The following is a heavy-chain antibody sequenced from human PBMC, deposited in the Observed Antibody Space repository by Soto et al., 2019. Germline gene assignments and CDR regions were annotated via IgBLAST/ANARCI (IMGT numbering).Heavy chain of an antibody. Sequence: SETLSLTCAVYGGSFSGYYWSWIRQPPGKGLEWIGEINHSGSTNYNPSLKSRVTISVDTSKNQFSLKLSSVTAADTAVYYCAREGGYSYGHDAFDIWGQGTMVTVSS. J-gene: IGHJ3*02. CDR2: INHSGST. CDR3: AREGGYSYGHDAFDI. CDR1: GGSFSGYY. D-gene: IGHD5-18*01. V-gene: IGHV4-34*01.